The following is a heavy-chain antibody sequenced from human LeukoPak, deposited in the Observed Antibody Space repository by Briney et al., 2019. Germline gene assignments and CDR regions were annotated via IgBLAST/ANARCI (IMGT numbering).Heavy chain of an antibody. V-gene: IGHV3-7*01. J-gene: IGHJ3*02. CDR1: GFTFSSYW. D-gene: IGHD3-9*01. CDR3: ARARNYDILTGYPDVFDI. Sequence: GGSLRLSCAASGFTFSSYWMSWVRQAPGKGLEWVANIKQDGSEKYYVDSVKGRFTISRDNAKNSLYLQMNSLRAEDTAVYYCARARNYDILTGYPDVFDIWGQGTMVTVSS. CDR2: IKQDGSEK.